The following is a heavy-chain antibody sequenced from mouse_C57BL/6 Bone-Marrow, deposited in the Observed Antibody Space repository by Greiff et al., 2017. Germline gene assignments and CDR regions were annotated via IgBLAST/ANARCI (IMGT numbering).Heavy chain of an antibody. V-gene: IGHV5-12*01. CDR3: AREDMITTRDYYAMDY. CDR1: GFTFSDYY. J-gene: IGHJ4*01. Sequence: EVQLVESGGGLVQPGGSLKLSCAASGFTFSDYYMYWVRQTPEKRLEWVAYISNGGGSTYYPDTVKGRFTISRDNAKNTLYLQMSRLKSEDTAMYYCAREDMITTRDYYAMDYWGQGTSVTVSS. CDR2: ISNGGGST. D-gene: IGHD2-4*01.